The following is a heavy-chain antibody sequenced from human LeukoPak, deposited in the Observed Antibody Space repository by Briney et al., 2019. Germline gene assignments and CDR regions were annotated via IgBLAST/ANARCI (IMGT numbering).Heavy chain of an antibody. V-gene: IGHV3-23*01. CDR1: ELTFSSYA. D-gene: IGHD3-10*01. J-gene: IGHJ4*02. Sequence: GGSLRLSCAASELTFSSYAMSWVRQAPGKGLEWVSAISGSGGSTYYADSVKGRFTISRDNSKNTLYLQMNSLRAEDTAVYYCATAITMVRGVDYWGQGTLVTVSS. CDR3: ATAITMVRGVDY. CDR2: ISGSGGST.